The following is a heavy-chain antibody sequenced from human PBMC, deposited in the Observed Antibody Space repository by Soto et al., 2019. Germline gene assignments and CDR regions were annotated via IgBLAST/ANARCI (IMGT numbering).Heavy chain of an antibody. CDR3: ERLAYSGYLQT. CDR2: IYYSGAT. V-gene: IGHV4-39*02. D-gene: IGHD1-26*01. Sequence: PSETLSLTCDVSGDSISTSSYYWGWIRQPPGKGLEWIASIYYSGATYYNPSLQSRVTISVDTSNNRFSLTLSSLTAADTAVYSCERLAYSGYLQTWGQGSLVTVSS. J-gene: IGHJ1*01. CDR1: GDSISTSSYY.